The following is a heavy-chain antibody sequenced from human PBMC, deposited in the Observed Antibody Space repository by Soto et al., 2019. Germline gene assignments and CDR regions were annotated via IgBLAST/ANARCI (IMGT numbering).Heavy chain of an antibody. V-gene: IGHV4-31*03. J-gene: IGHJ5*02. CDR2: IYYSGST. Sequence: QVQLQESGPGLVKPSQTLSLTCTVSGGSISSGGYYWSWIRQHPGKGLEWIGYIYYSGSTYYNPYLKSRVTISVDTSKNQSSLKLSSVTAAHSAVYYCARDRTPYYSDSSGYYLGGWFDPWGQGTLVTVSS. D-gene: IGHD3-22*01. CDR1: GGSISSGGYY. CDR3: ARDRTPYYSDSSGYYLGGWFDP.